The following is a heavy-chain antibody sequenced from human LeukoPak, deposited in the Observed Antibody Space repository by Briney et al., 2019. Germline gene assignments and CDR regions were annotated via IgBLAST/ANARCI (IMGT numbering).Heavy chain of an antibody. V-gene: IGHV3-23*01. D-gene: IGHD6-13*01. CDR2: ISGSGGST. Sequence: GGSLRLSCTASGFTFSSYSMNWVRQAPGKGLEWVSAISGSGGSTYYADSVKGRFTISRDNSKNTLYLQMNSLRAEDTAVYYCAKVGSSWFPVVYFDYWGQGTLVTVSS. CDR1: GFTFSSYS. CDR3: AKVGSSWFPVVYFDY. J-gene: IGHJ4*02.